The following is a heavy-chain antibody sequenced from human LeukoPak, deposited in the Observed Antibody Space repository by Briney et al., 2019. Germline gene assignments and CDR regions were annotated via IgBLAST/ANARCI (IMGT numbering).Heavy chain of an antibody. CDR1: GFTFSRYA. V-gene: IGHV3-23*01. D-gene: IGHD3-9*01. CDR3: AKVCYDILTSYYSFDY. Sequence: TGGSLRLSCAASGFTFSRYAMSSVRQAPGEGLEWVSTISGSGGSTYYADSVKGRFTISRDNSKSTLYLQMNSLRAEDTAIYYCAKVCYDILTSYYSFDYWGQGTLVTVSS. J-gene: IGHJ4*02. CDR2: ISGSGGST.